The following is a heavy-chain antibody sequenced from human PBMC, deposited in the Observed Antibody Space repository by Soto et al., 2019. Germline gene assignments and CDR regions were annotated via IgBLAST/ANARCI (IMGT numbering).Heavy chain of an antibody. Sequence: TSETLSLTCTVSGDSISSGDYYWGWIRQPPGKGLEWIGSIYYSGSTYYNPSLKSRVTISVDTSKNQFSLKLSSVTAADTAVYYCARGWRGYDFWSGYYTLPNFDYWGQGTLVTVSS. CDR2: IYYSGST. CDR3: ARGWRGYDFWSGYYTLPNFDY. J-gene: IGHJ4*02. CDR1: GDSISSGDYY. D-gene: IGHD3-3*01. V-gene: IGHV4-30-4*08.